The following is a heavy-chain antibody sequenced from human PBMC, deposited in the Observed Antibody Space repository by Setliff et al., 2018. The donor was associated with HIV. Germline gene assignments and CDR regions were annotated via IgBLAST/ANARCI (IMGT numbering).Heavy chain of an antibody. CDR2: ILPVFRMT. Sequence: ASVKVSCKAPGDTFSTSALSWVRQAPGQGLEWMGGILPVFRMTDYAEKFQGRLIISADPSTNTAYMELSSLRSEDTAVYYCARQTVTVGIPGYFDSWGQGTLVTVSS. V-gene: IGHV1-69*10. CDR3: ARQTVTVGIPGYFDS. J-gene: IGHJ4*02. D-gene: IGHD6-13*01. CDR1: GDTFSTSA.